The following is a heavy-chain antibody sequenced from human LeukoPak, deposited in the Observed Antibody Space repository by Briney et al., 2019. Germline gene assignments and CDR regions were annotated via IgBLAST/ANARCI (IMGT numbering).Heavy chain of an antibody. CDR3: ARGDSGDWSFDP. CDR1: AFTFGSNW. Sequence: GGSLRLSCVISAFTFGSNWMSWVRQAPGKGLEWVANINPDGSVKYYADSVEGRFTISRDNAKNSLYLQMNSLRVEDTAVYFCARGDSGDWSFDPWDQGTLVTVSS. J-gene: IGHJ5*02. D-gene: IGHD6-19*01. CDR2: INPDGSVK. V-gene: IGHV3-7*01.